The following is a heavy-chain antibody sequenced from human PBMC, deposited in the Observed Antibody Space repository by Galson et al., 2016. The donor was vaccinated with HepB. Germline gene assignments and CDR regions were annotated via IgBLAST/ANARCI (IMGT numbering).Heavy chain of an antibody. CDR1: GSSITSHY. CDR3: ARMLSDRSGFYYFDY. D-gene: IGHD3-22*01. V-gene: IGHV4-59*11. Sequence: SETLSLTCTVSGSSITSHYWSWLRQPPGKGLEWIGYMYNSGSTHYSPPLKSRVTISVDTSKNQFSLKQSSVTAADTAVYYCARMLSDRSGFYYFDYWGQGILVIVSS. CDR2: MYNSGST. J-gene: IGHJ4*02.